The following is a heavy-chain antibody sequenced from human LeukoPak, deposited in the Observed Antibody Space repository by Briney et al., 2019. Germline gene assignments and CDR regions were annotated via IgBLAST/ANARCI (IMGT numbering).Heavy chain of an antibody. J-gene: IGHJ4*02. V-gene: IGHV3-74*01. D-gene: IGHD2-8*01. Sequence: PGGSLRLSCAASGFTFSTYWMNWVRQAPGKGQVWVSRIKSDGRSTSYADSVKGRFTTSRDNAKNTLYLQMNSLRAEDTAVYYCAREVYANSYYFDHWGQGTLVTVSS. CDR3: AREVYANSYYFDH. CDR2: IKSDGRST. CDR1: GFTFSTYW.